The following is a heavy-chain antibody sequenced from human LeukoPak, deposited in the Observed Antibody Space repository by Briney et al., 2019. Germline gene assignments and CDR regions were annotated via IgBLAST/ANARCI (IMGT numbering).Heavy chain of an antibody. V-gene: IGHV3-7*01. CDR2: IKHDGSEK. Sequence: PGGSLRLSCAASGFTFSSYWMSWVRQAPGKGLEWVANIKHDGSEKYYVASVKGRFTISKDNAKNSLFLQMNNLRGEDTAVYYCVKGRGGYVKYKTFGYWGQGTLVTVSS. CDR1: GFTFSSYW. D-gene: IGHD5-12*01. CDR3: VKGRGGYVKYKTFGY. J-gene: IGHJ4*02.